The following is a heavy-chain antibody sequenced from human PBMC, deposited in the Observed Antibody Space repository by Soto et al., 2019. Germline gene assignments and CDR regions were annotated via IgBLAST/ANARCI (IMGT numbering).Heavy chain of an antibody. D-gene: IGHD3-10*01. V-gene: IGHV1-2*04. Sequence: ASVKVSCKASGYTFTGYYMHWVRQAPGQGLEWMGWINPNSGGTNYAQEFQGWVTMTRDTSITTAYMELSRLRSEETAVYYCARGARPRGAVRYGMDVWGQGTTVTVSS. J-gene: IGHJ6*02. CDR2: INPNSGGT. CDR3: ARGARPRGAVRYGMDV. CDR1: GYTFTGYY.